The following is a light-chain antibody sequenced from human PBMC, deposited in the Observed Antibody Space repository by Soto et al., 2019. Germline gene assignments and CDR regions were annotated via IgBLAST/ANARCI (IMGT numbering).Light chain of an antibody. CDR3: QQYNNWPFS. Sequence: EMVMPQSPATLSLSPCEKAALSSSAGQCVPTNLAWYQQKSGQSPRLLIYDGSNRATGVPARFSGSGSETDFTLTISGLQSEDSAVYFCQQYNNWPFSFGQGTRLEIK. J-gene: IGKJ5*01. V-gene: IGKV3-15*01. CDR1: QCVPTN. CDR2: DGS.